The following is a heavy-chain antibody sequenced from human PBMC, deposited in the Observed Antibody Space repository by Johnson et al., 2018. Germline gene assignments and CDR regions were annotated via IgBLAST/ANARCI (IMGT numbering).Heavy chain of an antibody. CDR1: GFTFSSYG. J-gene: IGHJ3*02. CDR3: ARVNYTWNDVGAFDS. D-gene: IGHD1-1*01. Sequence: QVQLVESGGGVVQPGRSLRLSCAASGFTFSSYGMHWVRQAPGKGLEWVAVIWYDGSNKYYADAVKGRFTISRENSKNTLYLQMNSLRAEDTAVYYCARVNYTWNDVGAFDSWGQGTMVTVSS. V-gene: IGHV3-33*01. CDR2: IWYDGSNK.